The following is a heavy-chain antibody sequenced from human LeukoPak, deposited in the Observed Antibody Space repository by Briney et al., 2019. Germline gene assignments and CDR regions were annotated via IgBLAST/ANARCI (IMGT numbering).Heavy chain of an antibody. CDR2: ISSNGRDT. CDR1: EFTFGTYA. Sequence: PGGSLRLSCSASEFTFGTYAMLWVRQAPGEALEYVSAISSNGRDTYYAASVRGRFSISRVNSNNTLYLQMSSLRPEDTAMYYCARLAAAGHSDFWGQGALVAVSS. V-gene: IGHV3-64D*08. D-gene: IGHD6-13*01. J-gene: IGHJ4*02. CDR3: ARLAAAGHSDF.